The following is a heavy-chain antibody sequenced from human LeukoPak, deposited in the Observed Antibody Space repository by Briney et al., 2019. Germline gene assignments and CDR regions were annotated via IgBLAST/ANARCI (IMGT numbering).Heavy chain of an antibody. V-gene: IGHV3-48*03. CDR1: GFTFSSYE. D-gene: IGHD6-13*01. J-gene: IGHJ4*02. CDR2: ISSSGSTV. CDR3: ARDQSIAAAGTIDY. Sequence: GGSLRLSCAASGFTFSSYEMNWVRQAPGKGLEWVSYISSSGSTVYYADSVEGRFTISRDNAKNSLYLQMNSLRAEDTAVYYCARDQSIAAAGTIDYWGQGTLVTVSS.